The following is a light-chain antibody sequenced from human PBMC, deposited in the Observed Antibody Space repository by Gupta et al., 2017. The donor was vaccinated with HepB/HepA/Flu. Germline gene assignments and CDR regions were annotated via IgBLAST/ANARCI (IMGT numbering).Light chain of an antibody. CDR1: QSISSW. V-gene: IGKV1-5*03. J-gene: IGKJ1*01. CDR3: QQDNDYSWT. Sequence: DIQMTPSPSTLSASVGDRVTFTCRATQSISSWLAWYQQKPGKAPKVLIYKASNLESGVPSRFSGSGSGTEFTLTISSLQPDDFATYYCQQDNDYSWTFGQGTKVEI. CDR2: KAS.